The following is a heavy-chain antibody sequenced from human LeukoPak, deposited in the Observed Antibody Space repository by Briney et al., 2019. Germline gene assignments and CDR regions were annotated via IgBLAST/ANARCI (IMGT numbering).Heavy chain of an antibody. Sequence: GASVKVSCKTSGNTFSSYGITWVRQAPGQGLEWMGWINPNSGGTNYAQKFQGRVTMTRDTSTSTMYMELSSLRSEDTAVYYCARDNSDGGAHYWWFDPWGQGTLVTVSS. CDR3: ARDNSDGGAHYWWFDP. J-gene: IGHJ5*02. CDR2: INPNSGGT. V-gene: IGHV1-8*01. CDR1: GNTFSSYG. D-gene: IGHD3-22*01.